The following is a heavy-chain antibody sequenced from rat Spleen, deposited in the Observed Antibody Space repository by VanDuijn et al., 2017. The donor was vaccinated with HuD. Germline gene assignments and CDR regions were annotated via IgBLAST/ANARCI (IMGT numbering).Heavy chain of an antibody. J-gene: IGHJ2*01. CDR1: GLSLTSTS. CDR3: ARIADYYSGEHY. D-gene: IGHD1-1*01. Sequence: QVQLKESGPGLVQPSQTLSLTCTVSGLSLTSTSVSWIRQPPGKGLEWMGVIWSHGGTDYNSAIKSRLSISRDTSKSQVFLKMNSLQTEDTAMYFCARIADYYSGEHYWGQGVMVTVSS. V-gene: IGHV2-47*01. CDR2: IWSHGGT.